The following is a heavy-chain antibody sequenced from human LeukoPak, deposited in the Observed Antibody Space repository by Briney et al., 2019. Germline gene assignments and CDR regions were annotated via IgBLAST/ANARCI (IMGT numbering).Heavy chain of an antibody. CDR1: GFTFSSYW. CDR2: INSDGNST. CDR3: ARDRLYNSHYYGMDV. V-gene: IGHV3-74*01. Sequence: GGSLRLSCAASGFTFSSYWMHWVRQAPGKGLVWVSRINSDGNSTNYADSVKGRFTISRDNAKNTLYLQMNSLRAEDTAVYYCARDRLYNSHYYGMDVWGQGTTVTVSS. J-gene: IGHJ6*02. D-gene: IGHD2/OR15-2a*01.